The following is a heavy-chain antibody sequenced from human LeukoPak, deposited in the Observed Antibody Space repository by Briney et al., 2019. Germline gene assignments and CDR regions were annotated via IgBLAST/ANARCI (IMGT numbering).Heavy chain of an antibody. V-gene: IGHV4-61*02. J-gene: IGHJ4*02. CDR3: AREDMQVAIYYFDY. CDR2: IYTSGNT. CDR1: GGPISSGSYY. Sequence: SQTLSLTCTVSGGPISSGSYYWSWIRQPAGKGLEWIGRIYTSGNTNYNPSLKSRVTISVDTSKNQFSLKLSSVTAADTAVYYCAREDMQVAIYYFDYWGQGTLVIVSS. D-gene: IGHD2-15*01.